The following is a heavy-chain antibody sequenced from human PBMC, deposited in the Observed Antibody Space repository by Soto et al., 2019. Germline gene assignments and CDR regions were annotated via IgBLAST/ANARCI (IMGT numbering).Heavy chain of an antibody. D-gene: IGHD6-6*01. J-gene: IGHJ6*03. Sequence: GGSLRLSCAASGFTVSSNYMSWVRQAPGKGLEWVSVIYSGGSTYYADSVKGRFTISRDNSKNTLYLQMNSLRAEDTAVYYCARDNKARTRKHSSSIYYYYYYMDVWGKGTTVTVSS. V-gene: IGHV3-66*01. CDR3: ARDNKARTRKHSSSIYYYYYYMDV. CDR2: IYSGGST. CDR1: GFTVSSNY.